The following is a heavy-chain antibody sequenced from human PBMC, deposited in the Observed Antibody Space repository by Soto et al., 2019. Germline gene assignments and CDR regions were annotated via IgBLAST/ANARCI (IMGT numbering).Heavy chain of an antibody. V-gene: IGHV3-53*02. J-gene: IGHJ6*02. CDR1: GFTVSSNY. CDR3: ARESRGGMDV. Sequence: EVQLVETGGALIQPGGSLRLSCAASGFTVSSNYMSWVRQAPGKGLEWVSIIYTGYTTYYAESVKGRFTISRDNSKNTLYLQMNSLRAEDTAVYFCARESRGGMDVWGQGTTVTVSS. CDR2: IYTGYTT.